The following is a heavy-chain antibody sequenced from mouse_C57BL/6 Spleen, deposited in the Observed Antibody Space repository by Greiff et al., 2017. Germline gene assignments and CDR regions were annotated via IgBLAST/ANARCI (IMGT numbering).Heavy chain of an antibody. D-gene: IGHD1-1*01. CDR1: GYTFTSYG. J-gene: IGHJ3*01. Sequence: VQLQQSGAELVRPGSSVKMSCKTSGYTFTSYGINWVKQRPGQGLEWIGYIYIGNGYTEYNEKFKGKATLTASKSSSTAYMQLNSLTSEASAVYFCARSHYYGSSLFAYWGQGTLVTVSA. CDR2: IYIGNGYT. V-gene: IGHV1-58*01. CDR3: ARSHYYGSSLFAY.